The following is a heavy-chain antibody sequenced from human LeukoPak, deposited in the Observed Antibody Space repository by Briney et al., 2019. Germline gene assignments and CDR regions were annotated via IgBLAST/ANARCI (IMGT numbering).Heavy chain of an antibody. J-gene: IGHJ3*02. Sequence: REASVKVSCKASGGTFSSYAISWVRQAPGQGLEWMGGIIPIFGTANYAQKFQGRVTITTDESTSTAYMELSSLRSEDTAVYYCARPIVGATEGAFDIWGQGTMVTVSS. V-gene: IGHV1-69*05. CDR3: ARPIVGATEGAFDI. CDR2: IIPIFGTA. D-gene: IGHD1-26*01. CDR1: GGTFSSYA.